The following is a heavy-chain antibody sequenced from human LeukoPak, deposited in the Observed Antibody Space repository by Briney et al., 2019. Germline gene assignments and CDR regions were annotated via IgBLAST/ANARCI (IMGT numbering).Heavy chain of an antibody. CDR3: ARGANDHDY. CDR2: ISSSSSYI. V-gene: IGHV3-21*01. CDR1: GFTFSSYN. Sequence: GGSLRISCAASGFTFSSYNMNWVRQAPGKGLEWVSSISSSSSYIYYADSVKGRFTISRDNAKNSLYLQMNSLRAEDTAVYYCARGANDHDYWGQGTLVTVSS. J-gene: IGHJ4*02.